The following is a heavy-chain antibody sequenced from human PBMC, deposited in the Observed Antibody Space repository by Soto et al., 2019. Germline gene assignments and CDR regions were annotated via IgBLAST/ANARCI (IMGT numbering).Heavy chain of an antibody. Sequence: SETRSLTCAVSGGSISSSNWWSWVRQPPGKGLEWIGEIYHSGSTNYDPSLKSRVTISVDKSKSQFSLKLSSVTAADTAVYYCAARSITIFGVVVSDYYGMDVWGQGTTVT. CDR2: IYHSGST. D-gene: IGHD3-3*01. J-gene: IGHJ6*02. CDR3: AARSITIFGVVVSDYYGMDV. CDR1: GGSISSSNW. V-gene: IGHV4-4*02.